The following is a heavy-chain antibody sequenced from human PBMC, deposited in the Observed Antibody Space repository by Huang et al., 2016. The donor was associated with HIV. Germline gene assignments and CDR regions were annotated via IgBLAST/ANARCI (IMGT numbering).Heavy chain of an antibody. CDR3: TTDRDYGDYVADAFDI. Sequence: EVQLVESGGGLVKPGGSLRLSCAASGFTFRNAWMSWVRQGAGKVVEWVGRIKSKTDGGTTDYAAPVKGRFTISRDDSKNTLYLQMNTLKTEDTAVYYCTTDRDYGDYVADAFDIWGQGTMVTVSS. J-gene: IGHJ3*02. V-gene: IGHV3-15*01. CDR1: GFTFRNAW. D-gene: IGHD4-17*01. CDR2: IKSKTDGGTT.